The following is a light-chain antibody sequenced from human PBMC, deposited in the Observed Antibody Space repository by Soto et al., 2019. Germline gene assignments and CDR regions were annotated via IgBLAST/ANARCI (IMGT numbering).Light chain of an antibody. CDR2: GNS. J-gene: IGLJ2*01. CDR3: QSYDNSLSGMV. CDR1: SSNIGAGYE. V-gene: IGLV1-40*01. Sequence: QSVLTQPPSVSGAPGQRVTISCTGSSSNIGAGYEVHWYQQLPRTAPKLLIYGNSNRPSGVPDRFSGSKSGTSASLAITGLQAEDEADYYRQSYDNSLSGMVFGGGTKVTVL.